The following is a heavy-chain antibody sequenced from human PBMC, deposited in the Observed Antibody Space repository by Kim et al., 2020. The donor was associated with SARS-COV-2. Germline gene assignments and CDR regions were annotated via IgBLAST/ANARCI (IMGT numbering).Heavy chain of an antibody. D-gene: IGHD2-2*01. Sequence: SETLSLTCAVYGGSFSGYYWSWIRQPPGKGLEWIGEINNSGSTNYNPSLKSRVTISVDTSKNQFSLQLSSVTAADTAVDYCSRGLRLVRLCLDYWGQGTLVTVSS. V-gene: IGHV4-34*01. CDR2: INNSGST. CDR3: SRGLRLVRLCLDY. CDR1: GGSFSGYY. J-gene: IGHJ4*02.